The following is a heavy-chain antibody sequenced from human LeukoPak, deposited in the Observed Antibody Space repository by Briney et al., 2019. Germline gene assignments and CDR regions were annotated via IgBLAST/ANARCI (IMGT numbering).Heavy chain of an antibody. CDR1: GGSISSSNW. J-gene: IGHJ4*02. CDR2: IYHSGST. D-gene: IGHD2-21*02. Sequence: SETLSLTCAVSGGSISSSNWWSWVRQPPGKGLEWIGEIYHSGSTNYNPSLKSRVTISVDKSKNQFSLKLSSVTAADTAVYYCARGAYCGSDCHYYFDYWGQGTLLTVSS. CDR3: ARGAYCGSDCHYYFDY. V-gene: IGHV4-4*02.